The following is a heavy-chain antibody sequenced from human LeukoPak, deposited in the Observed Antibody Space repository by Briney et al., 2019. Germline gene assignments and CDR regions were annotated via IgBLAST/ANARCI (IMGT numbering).Heavy chain of an antibody. V-gene: IGHV4-38-2*02. CDR1: DYSISSGFF. Sequence: SETLSLTCTVSDYSISSGFFWGWIRQPPGKGLEWIGSIYHSGSTYSNPSLKSRVTISVDTSKNQFSLELTSVTAADTAVYYCARGRRYCSSTSCRAYYYYYYYMDVWGKGTTVTVSS. CDR2: IYHSGST. J-gene: IGHJ6*03. D-gene: IGHD2-2*01. CDR3: ARGRRYCSSTSCRAYYYYYYYMDV.